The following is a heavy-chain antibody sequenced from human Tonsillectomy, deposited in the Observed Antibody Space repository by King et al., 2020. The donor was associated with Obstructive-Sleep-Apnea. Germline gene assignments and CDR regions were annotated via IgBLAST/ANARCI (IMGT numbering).Heavy chain of an antibody. CDR3: ARKEETYTNWFDP. CDR2: ISSTSSAI. V-gene: IGHV3-48*04. D-gene: IGHD4-11*01. J-gene: IGHJ5*02. CDR1: GFTFSSYS. Sequence: VQLVESGGGLVQPGGSLRLSCAASGFTFSSYSMIWVRQAPGKGLEWISYISSTSSAIFHADSVKGRFTISRDNAKSSLYLQMNSLRAEDTAVYYCARKEETYTNWFDPWGQGTLVTVSS.